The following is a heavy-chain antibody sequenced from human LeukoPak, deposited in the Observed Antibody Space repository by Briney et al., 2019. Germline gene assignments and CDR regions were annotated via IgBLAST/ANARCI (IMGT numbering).Heavy chain of an antibody. J-gene: IGHJ3*02. D-gene: IGHD6-13*01. CDR3: ARVSPAVGAFDI. CDR2: LYYSGSS. Sequence: SETLSLTCTVSGGSISSYYWSWIRQPPGKGLEWIGYLYYSGSSNYNPSLKSRVTISGDTSKNQFSLKLSSVTAADTAIYYCARVSPAVGAFDIWGRGTMVTVSS. V-gene: IGHV4-59*01. CDR1: GGSISSYY.